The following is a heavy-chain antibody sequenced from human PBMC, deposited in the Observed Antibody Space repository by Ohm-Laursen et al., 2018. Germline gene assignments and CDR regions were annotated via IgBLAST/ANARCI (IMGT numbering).Heavy chain of an antibody. Sequence: SVKGRFTISRDSSKNTLYLQMNSLRAEDTAVYYCAGGKQGNYDYWGQGTLVTVSS. V-gene: IGHV3-30*07. CDR3: AGGKQGNYDY. J-gene: IGHJ4*02.